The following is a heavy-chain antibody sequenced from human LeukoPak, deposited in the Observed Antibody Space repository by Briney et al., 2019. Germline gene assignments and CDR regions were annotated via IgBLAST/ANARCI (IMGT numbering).Heavy chain of an antibody. Sequence: GGSLRLSCAASGFTFSTYWMHWVRQAPGKGLVWVSRISSDAITTNYADSVKGRFTVSRDNAKNTLYLQMNSLKDEDTAVYYCARRPCSGGICYPPDYWGQGTLVTVSS. CDR3: ARRPCSGGICYPPDY. J-gene: IGHJ4*02. CDR2: ISSDAITT. V-gene: IGHV3-74*01. D-gene: IGHD2-15*01. CDR1: GFTFSTYW.